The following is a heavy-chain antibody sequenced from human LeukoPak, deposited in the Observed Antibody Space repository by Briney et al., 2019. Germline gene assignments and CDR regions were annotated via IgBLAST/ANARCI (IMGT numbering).Heavy chain of an antibody. Sequence: GGSLRLSCAASGFTFSSYWMSWVRQAPGKGLEWVANIKQDGSEKYYVDSVTGRFTISRDNAKSSLYLQMNRLRAEDTAVYYCAREEIVATLDYWGQGTLVTVSS. J-gene: IGHJ4*02. V-gene: IGHV3-7*01. CDR2: IKQDGSEK. CDR3: AREEIVATLDY. D-gene: IGHD5-12*01. CDR1: GFTFSSYW.